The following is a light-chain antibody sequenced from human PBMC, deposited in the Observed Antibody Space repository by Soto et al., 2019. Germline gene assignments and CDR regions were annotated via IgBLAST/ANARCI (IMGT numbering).Light chain of an antibody. J-gene: IGLJ1*01. Sequence: QSALTQPASVSGAPGQSITISCTATNNDISFFNYVSWYQQHSAKPPKLIIYEVSSRPSGASNRFSGSRSGNTASLTISGLQTEDEADYYCNSYTSSNTLVFGTGTKLTVL. V-gene: IGLV2-14*01. CDR1: NNDISFFNY. CDR3: NSYTSSNTLV. CDR2: EVS.